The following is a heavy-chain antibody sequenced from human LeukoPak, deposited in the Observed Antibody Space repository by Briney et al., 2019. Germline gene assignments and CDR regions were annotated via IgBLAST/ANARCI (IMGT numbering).Heavy chain of an antibody. CDR3: ARVWYYGSGSHNWFDP. V-gene: IGHV4-59*01. Sequence: SETLSLTCTVSGGSISSYYWSWIRQPPGKGLEWIGYIYYSGSTNYNPSLKSRVTISVDTSKNQFSLKLSSVTAADTAMYYCARVWYYGSGSHNWFDPWGQGTLVTVSS. CDR1: GGSISSYY. D-gene: IGHD3-10*01. CDR2: IYYSGST. J-gene: IGHJ5*02.